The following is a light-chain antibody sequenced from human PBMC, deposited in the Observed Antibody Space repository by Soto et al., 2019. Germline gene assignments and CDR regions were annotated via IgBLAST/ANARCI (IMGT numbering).Light chain of an antibody. J-gene: IGKJ2*01. CDR2: DAS. CDR1: QSISSW. CDR3: QQYNSYSPA. Sequence: DIQMTQSPSTLSASVGDRVTITCRASQSISSWLAWYQQKPGKAPKLLIYDASSLESGVPSRFSGSGSGTEFTLTISSLQPDDFATYYCQQYNSYSPAFGQGTKLEF. V-gene: IGKV1-5*01.